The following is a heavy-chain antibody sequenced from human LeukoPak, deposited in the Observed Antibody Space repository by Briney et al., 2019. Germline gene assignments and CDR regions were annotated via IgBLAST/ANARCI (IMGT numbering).Heavy chain of an antibody. CDR1: GGSFSGYY. D-gene: IGHD2-15*01. CDR3: ARGYCSGGSCHPFTALYYFDY. V-gene: IGHV4-34*09. J-gene: IGHJ4*02. CDR2: IYYSGST. Sequence: PSETLSLTCAVYGGSFSGYYWSWIRQPPGKGLEWIGYIYYSGSTYYNPSLKSRVTISVDTSKNQFSLKLSSVTAADTAVYYCARGYCSGGSCHPFTALYYFDYWGQGTLVTVSS.